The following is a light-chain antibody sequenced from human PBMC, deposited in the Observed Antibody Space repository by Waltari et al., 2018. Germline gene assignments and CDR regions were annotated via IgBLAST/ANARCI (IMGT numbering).Light chain of an antibody. J-gene: IGKJ3*01. CDR3: QQYSITPFT. CDR2: GAS. CDR1: QSVSSN. Sequence: EIVMTQSPATLSVSPGERATLSCRASQSVSSNLAWYQQKPGQAPRLLIYGASTRATGIPARFSGSGSGTEFTLTISSLQSEDFAVYYCQQYSITPFTFGPGTKVDIK. V-gene: IGKV3-15*01.